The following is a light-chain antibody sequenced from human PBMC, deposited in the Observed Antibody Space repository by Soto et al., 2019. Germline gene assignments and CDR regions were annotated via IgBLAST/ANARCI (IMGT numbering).Light chain of an antibody. CDR2: AAS. Sequence: DIQMTQSPSSLSASVGDRVTITCRASQGISNYLAWYQQRPGKVPKLLIYAASTLQPGVPSRFSGSGSGTDFTLTISSLQPEDVATYYCQQGSNWPPGLTFGGGTKVEIK. CDR3: QQGSNWPPGLT. CDR1: QGISNY. V-gene: IGKV1-27*01. J-gene: IGKJ4*01.